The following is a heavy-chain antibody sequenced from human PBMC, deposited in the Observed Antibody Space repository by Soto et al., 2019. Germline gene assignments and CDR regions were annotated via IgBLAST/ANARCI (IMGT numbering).Heavy chain of an antibody. V-gene: IGHV3-21*01. D-gene: IGHD1-26*01. CDR1: GFTFSSYS. Sequence: EVQLVESGGGLVKSGGSLRLSCAASGFTFSSYSMNWVRQAPGKGLEWVSSIFISSSYIYYADSVKGRFTISRDNAKNSLYLQMNSLRADDTAVYYCARVPYGGSYWREFDYWGQGTLVTVSS. J-gene: IGHJ4*02. CDR3: ARVPYGGSYWREFDY. CDR2: IFISSSYI.